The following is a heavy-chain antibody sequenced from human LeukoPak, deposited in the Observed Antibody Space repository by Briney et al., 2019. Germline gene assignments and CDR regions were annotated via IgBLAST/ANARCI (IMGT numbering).Heavy chain of an antibody. D-gene: IGHD1-26*01. CDR3: ARDGGRVGATVIDY. CDR2: ISAYNGNT. Sequence: ASVKVSCKASGYTFTSYGISWVRQAPGQGLEWMGWISAYNGNTDYAQKLQGRVTMTTDTSTSTAYMELRSLRSDDTAVYYCARDGGRVGATVIDYWGQGTLVTVSS. CDR1: GYTFTSYG. V-gene: IGHV1-18*01. J-gene: IGHJ4*02.